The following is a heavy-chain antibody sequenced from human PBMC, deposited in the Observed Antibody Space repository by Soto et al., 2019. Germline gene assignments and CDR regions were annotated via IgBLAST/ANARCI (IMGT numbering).Heavy chain of an antibody. CDR3: ARFYGDYFAFDI. CDR2: INSDGSST. D-gene: IGHD4-17*01. V-gene: IGHV3-74*01. J-gene: IGHJ3*02. CDR1: GFTFSSYW. Sequence: GGSLRLSCAASGFTFSSYWMHWVRQAPGKGLVWVSRINSDGSSTSYADSVKGRFTISRDNAKNTLYLQMNSLRAEDTAVYYCARFYGDYFAFDIWGQGTMVTVSS.